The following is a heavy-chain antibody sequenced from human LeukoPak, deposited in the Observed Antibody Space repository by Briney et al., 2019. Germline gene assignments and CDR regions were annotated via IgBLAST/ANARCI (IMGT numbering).Heavy chain of an antibody. CDR1: GGSISSYY. J-gene: IGHJ2*01. V-gene: IGHV4-59*01. Sequence: SETLSLTCTVSGGSISSYYWSWIRQPPWKGLEWIGYIYYSGSTNYNPSLKSRVTISVDTSKNQFSLKLSSVTAADTAVYYCARDLLEMATNWYFDLWGRGTLVTVSS. CDR2: IYYSGST. CDR3: ARDLLEMATNWYFDL. D-gene: IGHD5-24*01.